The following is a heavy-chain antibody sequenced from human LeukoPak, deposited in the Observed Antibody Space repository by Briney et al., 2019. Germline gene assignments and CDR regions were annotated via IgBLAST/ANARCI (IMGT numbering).Heavy chain of an antibody. CDR2: IYTSGST. CDR3: ARDGDPKIAEGFDP. V-gene: IGHV4-4*07. Sequence: SETLSLTCTVSGGSISSYYWSWIRQPAGKGLEWIGRIYTSGSTNYNPSLKSRVTMSVDTSKNQFSLKLSSVTAADTAVYYCARDGDPKIAEGFDPSGQGTLVTVSS. CDR1: GGSISSYY. J-gene: IGHJ5*02. D-gene: IGHD6-13*01.